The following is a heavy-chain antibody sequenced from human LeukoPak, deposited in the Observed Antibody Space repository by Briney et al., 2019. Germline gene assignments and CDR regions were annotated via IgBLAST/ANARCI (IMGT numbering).Heavy chain of an antibody. Sequence: SETLSLTCTVSGCSISSYYWSWIRQPPGKGLEWIGDIYYSGSTNYNPSLKSRVTISVDMSKNQFSLRLSSVTAADTAVYHCARAWGYFDYWGQGTLVTASS. V-gene: IGHV4-59*01. J-gene: IGHJ4*02. CDR2: IYYSGST. CDR1: GCSISSYY. CDR3: ARAWGYFDY. D-gene: IGHD3-16*01.